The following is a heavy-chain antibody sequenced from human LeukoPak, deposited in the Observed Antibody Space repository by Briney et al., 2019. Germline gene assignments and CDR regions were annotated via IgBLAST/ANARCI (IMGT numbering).Heavy chain of an antibody. V-gene: IGHV1-18*01. J-gene: IGHJ4*02. CDR2: ISAYNGNT. CDR1: GYTFTSYA. D-gene: IGHD3-9*01. Sequence: GASVKVSCKASGYTFTSYAMHWVRQAPGQRLEWMGWISAYNGNTKYAQKLQGRVTMTTDTSTSTAYMDLRSLRSDDTAVYYCARGTDTGYPRIDYWGQGTLVTVSS. CDR3: ARGTDTGYPRIDY.